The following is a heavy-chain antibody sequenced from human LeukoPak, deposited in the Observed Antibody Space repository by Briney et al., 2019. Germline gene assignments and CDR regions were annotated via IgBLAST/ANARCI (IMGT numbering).Heavy chain of an antibody. D-gene: IGHD4-17*01. J-gene: IGHJ3*02. CDR2: IWDDGNKK. V-gene: IGHV3-33*01. Sequence: GGSLRLSCAASGFTFSHYGMHWVRQAPGKGLEWVALIWDDGNKKSHADTVKGRFTISRDNSKNTLYLQMNSLRAEDTAVYYCARDFGTTVTTFGAVNIWGQGTKVIVSS. CDR1: GFTFSHYG. CDR3: ARDFGTTVTTFGAVNI.